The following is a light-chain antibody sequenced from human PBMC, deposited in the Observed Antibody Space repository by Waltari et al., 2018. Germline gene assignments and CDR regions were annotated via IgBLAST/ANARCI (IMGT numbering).Light chain of an antibody. CDR3: AAWDDSLKGVL. V-gene: IGLV1-36*01. CDR1: RSNIGNNA. J-gene: IGLJ2*01. CDR2: ADD. Sequence: QSVLTPTPRVPEAPRQRVTIPWSGSRSNIGNNAVNWYQQVPGKAPKLLVFADDLLPSGVSDRFSGSKSGTSASLAISGLRSEDEGVYFCAAWDDSLKGVLFGGGTKLTVL.